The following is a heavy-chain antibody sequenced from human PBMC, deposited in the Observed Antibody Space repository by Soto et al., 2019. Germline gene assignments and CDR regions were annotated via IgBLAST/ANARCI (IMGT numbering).Heavy chain of an antibody. V-gene: IGHV3-11*01. CDR2: ISSSGSTI. CDR1: GFTFSDYY. CDR3: ARVGSGDISERRGAYYYYYYGMDV. J-gene: IGHJ6*02. Sequence: QVQLVESGGGLVKPGGSLRLSCAASGFTFSDYYMSWIRQAPGKGLEWVSYISSSGSTIYYADSVKGRFTISRDNAKNTLYLQMNRLRAEDTAVYYCARVGSGDISERRGAYYYYYYGMDVWGQGTTVTVSS. D-gene: IGHD6-25*01.